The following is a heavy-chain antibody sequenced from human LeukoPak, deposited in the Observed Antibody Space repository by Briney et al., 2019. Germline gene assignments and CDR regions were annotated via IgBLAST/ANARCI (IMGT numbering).Heavy chain of an antibody. Sequence: SVKVSCKASGYTFTNYDINWVRQATGQGLEWMGGIIPIFGTANYAQKFQGRVTITADESTSTAYMELSSLRSEDTAVYYCARPFGMVQGVMADYYYMDVWGKGTTVTVSS. V-gene: IGHV1-69*13. CDR1: GYTFTNYD. D-gene: IGHD3-10*01. CDR3: ARPFGMVQGVMADYYYMDV. J-gene: IGHJ6*03. CDR2: IIPIFGTA.